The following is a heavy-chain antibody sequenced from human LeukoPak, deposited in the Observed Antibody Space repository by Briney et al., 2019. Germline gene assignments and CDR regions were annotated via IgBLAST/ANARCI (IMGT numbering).Heavy chain of an antibody. CDR2: IYYSGST. CDR1: GGSISSSSYY. D-gene: IGHD6-19*01. J-gene: IGHJ4*02. CDR3: AREGSGSGTASLDY. V-gene: IGHV4-39*02. Sequence: PSETPSLTCTVSGGSISSSSYYWGWIRQPPGKGPEWLGSIYYSGSTYYNPSLKSRVTISVDTSKTQFSLKLSSVTAADTAAYYCAREGSGSGTASLDYWGQGTLVTVSS.